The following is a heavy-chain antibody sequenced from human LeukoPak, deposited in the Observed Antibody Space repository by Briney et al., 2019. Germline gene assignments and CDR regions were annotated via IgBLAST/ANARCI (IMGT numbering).Heavy chain of an antibody. CDR1: GGSISSYY. J-gene: IGHJ4*02. D-gene: IGHD3-10*01. CDR2: IYTSGST. V-gene: IGHV4-4*07. Sequence: SETLSLTCTVSGGSISSYYWSWTRQPAGKGLEWIGRIYTSGSTNYNPSLKSRVTMSVDTSKNQFSLKLSSVTAADTAVYYCAREFSLWVRGVIDYWGQGTLVTVSS. CDR3: AREFSLWVRGVIDY.